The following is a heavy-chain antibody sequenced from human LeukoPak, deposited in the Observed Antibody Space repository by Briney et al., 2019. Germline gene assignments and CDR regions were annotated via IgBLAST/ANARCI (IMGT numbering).Heavy chain of an antibody. CDR3: ARAGYSSGWFNYFDY. J-gene: IGHJ4*02. Sequence: SETLSLTCAVYGGSFSGYYWSWIRQPPGKGLEWIEEINHSGSTNYNPSLKSRVTISVDTSKNQFSLKLSSVTAADTAVYYCARAGYSSGWFNYFDYWGQGTLVTVSS. CDR1: GGSFSGYY. D-gene: IGHD6-19*01. V-gene: IGHV4-34*01. CDR2: INHSGST.